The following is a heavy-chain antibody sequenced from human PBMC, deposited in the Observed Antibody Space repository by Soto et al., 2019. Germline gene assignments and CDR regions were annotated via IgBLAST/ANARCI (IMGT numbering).Heavy chain of an antibody. V-gene: IGHV1-18*01. CDR3: ARITMVRGVIINDAFDI. Sequence: ASVKVSCTASGYTFTSYGISWVRQAPGQGFEWMGWISAYNGNTNYAQKLQGRVTMTTDTSTSTAYMELRSLRSDDTAVYYCARITMVRGVIINDAFDIWGQGTMVTVSS. J-gene: IGHJ3*02. D-gene: IGHD3-10*01. CDR1: GYTFTSYG. CDR2: ISAYNGNT.